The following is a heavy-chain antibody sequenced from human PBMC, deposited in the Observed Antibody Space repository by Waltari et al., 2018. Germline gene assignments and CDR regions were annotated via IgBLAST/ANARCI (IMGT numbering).Heavy chain of an antibody. CDR1: GDTFTNYD. V-gene: IGHV1-8*01. Sequence: QVQLMQSGAEVKKPGASVKVSCKTSGDTFTNYDINWVRLATGQGLEWMGWMSPHSGEPGYAAKFQGRVTRTWNTSITTAHMELRGLNSDDTAVYYCARGKSWGLDALDVWGQGEVVTVSS. CDR2: MSPHSGEP. CDR3: ARGKSWGLDALDV. J-gene: IGHJ3*01. D-gene: IGHD3-16*01.